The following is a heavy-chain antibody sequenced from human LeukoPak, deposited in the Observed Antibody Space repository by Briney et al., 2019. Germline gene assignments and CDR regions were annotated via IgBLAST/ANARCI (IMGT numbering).Heavy chain of an antibody. Sequence: GGSLRLSCAASGFTFSSFTMNWVRQAPGKGLEWVAAISSSSRDIFYADSVKGRFSISRDNTQNSLSPQMNSLRAEDTAVYYCVREAAATLFDYWGQGTLVTVSS. V-gene: IGHV3-21*01. CDR2: ISSSSRDI. J-gene: IGHJ4*02. D-gene: IGHD1-26*01. CDR3: VREAAATLFDY. CDR1: GFTFSSFT.